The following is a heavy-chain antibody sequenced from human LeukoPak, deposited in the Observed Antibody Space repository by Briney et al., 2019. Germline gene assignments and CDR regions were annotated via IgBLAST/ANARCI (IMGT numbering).Heavy chain of an antibody. V-gene: IGHV3-74*01. CDR1: GFTFSSYW. CDR3: ARDHPGYCSGGSCYAYYFDY. D-gene: IGHD2-15*01. J-gene: IGHJ4*02. Sequence: GGSLRLSCAASGFTFSSYWMHWVRQAPGKGLVWVSRINSDGSSTSYADSVKGRFTISRDNAKNTLYLQMNSLRAEGTAVYYCARDHPGYCSGGSCYAYYFDYWGQGTLVTVSS. CDR2: INSDGSST.